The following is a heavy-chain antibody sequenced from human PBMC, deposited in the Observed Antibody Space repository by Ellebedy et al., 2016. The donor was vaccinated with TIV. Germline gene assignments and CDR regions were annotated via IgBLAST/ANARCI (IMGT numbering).Heavy chain of an antibody. D-gene: IGHD6-13*01. CDR2: IVVGSGNT. J-gene: IGHJ5*02. V-gene: IGHV1-58*01. CDR3: ARQGEAAAGTPLNWFDP. Sequence: SVKVSXKASRFTFTSSAVQWVRQARGQRLEWIGWIVVGSGNTNYAQKFQERVTITRDMSTSTAYMELSSLRSEDTAVYYCARQGEAAAGTPLNWFDPWGQGTLVTVSS. CDR1: RFTFTSSA.